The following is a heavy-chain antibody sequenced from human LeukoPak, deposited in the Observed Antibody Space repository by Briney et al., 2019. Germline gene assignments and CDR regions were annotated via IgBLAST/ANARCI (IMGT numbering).Heavy chain of an antibody. CDR3: ARDPVLLWFGDY. CDR2: IYYSGST. CDR1: GASISSYY. J-gene: IGHJ4*02. D-gene: IGHD3-10*01. V-gene: IGHV4-59*01. Sequence: SETLSLTCTVSGASISSYYWSWIRQPPGKGLEWIGYIYYSGSTNYNPSLKGRVTISVDTSKNQFSLKLSSVTAADTTVYYCARDPVLLWFGDYWGQGTLVTVSS.